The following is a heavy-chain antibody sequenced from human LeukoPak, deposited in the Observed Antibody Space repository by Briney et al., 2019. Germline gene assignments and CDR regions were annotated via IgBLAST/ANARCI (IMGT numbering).Heavy chain of an antibody. D-gene: IGHD3-22*01. Sequence: GGSLRLSCAASGFTFSSYAMSWVRQAPGKGLEWVSAISGSGGSTYYADSVKGRFTISRDNAKNSLYLQMNSLRAEDTAVYYCARDGSTYYYDSSGYLVYAFDIWGQGTMVTVSS. V-gene: IGHV3-23*01. CDR3: ARDGSTYYYDSSGYLVYAFDI. CDR1: GFTFSSYA. J-gene: IGHJ3*02. CDR2: ISGSGGST.